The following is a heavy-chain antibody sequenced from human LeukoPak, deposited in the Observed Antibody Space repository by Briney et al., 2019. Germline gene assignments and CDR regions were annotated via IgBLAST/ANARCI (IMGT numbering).Heavy chain of an antibody. CDR3: ARGRQWLVRGIGMKFDP. J-gene: IGHJ5*02. CDR1: GYTFTSYD. D-gene: IGHD6-19*01. Sequence: ASVKVSCKASGYTFTSYDINWVRQATGQGLEWMGWMNPNSGNTGYAQKFQGRVTITRNTSISTAYMELSGLRSEDTAVYYCARGRQWLVRGIGMKFDPWGQGTLVTVSS. CDR2: MNPNSGNT. V-gene: IGHV1-8*03.